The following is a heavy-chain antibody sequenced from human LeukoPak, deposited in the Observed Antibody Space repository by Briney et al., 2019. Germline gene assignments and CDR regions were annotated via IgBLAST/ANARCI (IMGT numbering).Heavy chain of an antibody. CDR3: ARVRGGTYNHYFDY. J-gene: IGHJ4*02. D-gene: IGHD5-24*01. V-gene: IGHV4-39*07. CDR2: VYYSGST. Sequence: SETLSLTCTVSGGSITSSSYYWGWIRQPPGKGLEWIGSVYYSGSTYYNPSLKSRVTMSVDTSKNQFSLKLTSITAADTAVYYCARVRGGTYNHYFDYWGQGTLVTVSS. CDR1: GGSITSSSYY.